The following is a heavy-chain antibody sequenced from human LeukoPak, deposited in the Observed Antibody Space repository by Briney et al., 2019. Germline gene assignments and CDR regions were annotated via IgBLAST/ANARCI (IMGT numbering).Heavy chain of an antibody. CDR2: ISSNGGST. CDR3: ARHHLPGIAVAGTFDY. Sequence: PGGSLRLSCAASGFTFSSYAMHWVRQAPGKGLEYVSAISSNGGSTYYANSVKGRFTISRDNSKNTLYLQMGSLRAEDMAVYYCARHHLPGIAVAGTFDYWGQGTLVTVSS. J-gene: IGHJ4*02. V-gene: IGHV3-64*01. CDR1: GFTFSSYA. D-gene: IGHD6-19*01.